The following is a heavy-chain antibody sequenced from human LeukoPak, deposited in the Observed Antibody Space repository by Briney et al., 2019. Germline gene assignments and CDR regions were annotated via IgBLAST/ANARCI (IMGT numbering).Heavy chain of an antibody. V-gene: IGHV3-74*01. Sequence: GSLRLSCAASGFTFSSYWVHWVRQVPGKGPAWVSRINSDGSTIDYADSVKGRFTISRDNAKNTLFLQMNSLRAEDTAVYYCTRAGYYRFDYWGQGTLVTVSS. J-gene: IGHJ4*02. CDR2: INSDGSTI. D-gene: IGHD2/OR15-2a*01. CDR3: TRAGYYRFDY. CDR1: GFTFSSYW.